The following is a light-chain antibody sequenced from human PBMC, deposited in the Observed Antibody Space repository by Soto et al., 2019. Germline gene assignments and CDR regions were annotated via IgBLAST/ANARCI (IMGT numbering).Light chain of an antibody. V-gene: IGKV3-20*01. CDR3: QQYGWSPYT. CDR2: GAS. CDR1: QSVSSNY. Sequence: EIVLTQSPGTLSLSPGERATLSYRASQSVSSNYLAWYQQKPGQAPRLLIYGASSRATGIPDRFSGSGSGTDFTLTISRLEPEDFAVYYCQQYGWSPYTFGQGTKLEIK. J-gene: IGKJ2*01.